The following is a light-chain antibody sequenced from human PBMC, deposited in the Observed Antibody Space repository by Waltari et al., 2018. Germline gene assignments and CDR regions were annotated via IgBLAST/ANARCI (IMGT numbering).Light chain of an antibody. J-gene: IGKJ3*01. CDR1: QHISTH. V-gene: IGKV3-15*01. CDR3: QQYKTWPS. CDR2: AAS. Sequence: EIVMTQSPATLSVSPGERATLSCRASQHISTHLVWYQHNPGQAPRLLIYAASTRATGTPARFSGHEAGTEFTLTISSLQSDDFALYDCQQYKTWPSFGPGTKVDIK.